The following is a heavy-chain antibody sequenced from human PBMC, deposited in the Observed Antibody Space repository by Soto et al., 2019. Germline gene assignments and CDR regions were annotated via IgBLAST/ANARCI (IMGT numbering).Heavy chain of an antibody. J-gene: IGHJ4*02. CDR2: IIPIFGTA. D-gene: IGHD6-19*01. CDR3: ATSGTYSSGWYYLGY. V-gene: IGHV1-69*06. Sequence: QVQLVQSGAEVKKPGSSVKVSCKASGGTFSSYAINWVRQAPGQGLEWMGGIIPIFGTANYAQKFQGRVTITADKSTSTAYMELSSLRSEDTAVYYCATSGTYSSGWYYLGYWGQGTLVTVSS. CDR1: GGTFSSYA.